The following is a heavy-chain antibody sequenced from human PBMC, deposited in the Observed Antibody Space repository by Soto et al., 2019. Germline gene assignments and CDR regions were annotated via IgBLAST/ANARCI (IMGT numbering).Heavy chain of an antibody. D-gene: IGHD2-15*01. CDR2: ISSNGGST. V-gene: IGHV3-64*01. CDR1: GFTFSSYA. Sequence: GGSLRLSCAASGFTFSSYAMHWVRQAPGKGLEYVSAISSNGGSTYYANSVRGRLTISRDNSKNTLYLQMGSLRAEDMAVYYCARVGYDYWGQGTLVTVSS. CDR3: ARVGYDY. J-gene: IGHJ4*02.